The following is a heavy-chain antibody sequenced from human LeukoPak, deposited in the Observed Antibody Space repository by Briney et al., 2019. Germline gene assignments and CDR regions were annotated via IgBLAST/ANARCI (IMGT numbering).Heavy chain of an antibody. CDR2: ISSSSSYI. V-gene: IGHV3-11*06. J-gene: IGHJ4*02. D-gene: IGHD1-26*01. Sequence: PGGSLRLSCAASGFTFSDYYMSWIRQAPGKGLEWVSSISSSSSYIYYADSVKGRFTISRDNAKNSLYLQMNSLRAEDTAVYYCAREVPIVGATAFDYWGQGTLVTVSS. CDR1: GFTFSDYY. CDR3: AREVPIVGATAFDY.